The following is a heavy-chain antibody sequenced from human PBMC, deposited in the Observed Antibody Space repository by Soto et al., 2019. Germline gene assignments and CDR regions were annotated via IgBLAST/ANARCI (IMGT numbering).Heavy chain of an antibody. J-gene: IGHJ4*02. CDR1: GFTFSSYS. D-gene: IGHD3-3*01. CDR2: ISTSSSTI. V-gene: IGHV3-48*01. CDR3: ARLLWSGPRSLDY. Sequence: ESGGGLVQPGGSLRLSCAASGFTFSSYSMNWVRQAPGKGLEWVSYISTSSSTIYYADSVKGRFTLSRDNAKNSLYLQMNSLRAEDTAVYYCARLLWSGPRSLDYWGQGTLVTVSS.